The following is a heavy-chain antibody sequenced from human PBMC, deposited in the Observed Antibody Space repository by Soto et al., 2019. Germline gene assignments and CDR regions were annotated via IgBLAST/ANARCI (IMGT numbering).Heavy chain of an antibody. J-gene: IGHJ6*02. CDR1: GGSISSGDYY. V-gene: IGHV4-30-4*01. D-gene: IGHD2-21*02. CDR2: IYYSGST. CDR3: ARVVVTAIQEAQNYYYGMDV. Sequence: PSETLSLTCTVSGGSISSGDYYWSWIRQPPGKGLEWIGYIYYSGSTYYNPSLKSRVTISVDTSKNQFSLKLSSVTAADTAVYYCARVVVTAIQEAQNYYYGMDVWGQGTTVTVSS.